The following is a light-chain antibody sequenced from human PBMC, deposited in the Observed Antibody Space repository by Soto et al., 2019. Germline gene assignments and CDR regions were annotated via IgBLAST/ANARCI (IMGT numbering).Light chain of an antibody. CDR3: QQYNNWPWT. J-gene: IGKJ1*01. V-gene: IGKV3-15*01. CDR2: GAS. Sequence: EIVMTQSPATLSVSPGGRVTLSCRASQSISDTIAWYQQKPGQAPRLLIYGASARATGFPDRFSGSGSGTDYTLAISSLQSEDFAVYYCQQYNNWPWTFGQGTKVEIK. CDR1: QSISDT.